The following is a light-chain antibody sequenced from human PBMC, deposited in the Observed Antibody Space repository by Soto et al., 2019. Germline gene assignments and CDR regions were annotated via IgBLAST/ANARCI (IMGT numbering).Light chain of an antibody. CDR3: QQYNSYQWT. CDR1: RRISSW. J-gene: IGKJ1*01. Sequence: DIQMTQSPSTLSASVGDRVTITCRASRRISSWLAWYQQKPGKAPKLLIYDASSLESGVPSRFSGSGSGTEFTLTISSLQPDDFATYYCQQYNSYQWTFGQGTKVEIK. V-gene: IGKV1-5*01. CDR2: DAS.